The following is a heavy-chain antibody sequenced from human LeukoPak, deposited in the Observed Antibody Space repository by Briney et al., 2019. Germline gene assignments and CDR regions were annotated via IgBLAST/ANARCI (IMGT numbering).Heavy chain of an antibody. CDR1: GFTFSNTN. D-gene: IGHD2/OR15-2a*01. CDR2: ISASSNYI. CDR3: ARVVRGYVDY. V-gene: IGHV3-21*06. J-gene: IGHJ4*02. Sequence: GGSLRLSCAASGFTFSNTNMNWVRQAPGKGLKWVSFISASSNYIYYADSVKGRFTISRDNAQNSLYLQMNSLRAEDTAVYFCARVVRGYVDYWGQGTLVSVST.